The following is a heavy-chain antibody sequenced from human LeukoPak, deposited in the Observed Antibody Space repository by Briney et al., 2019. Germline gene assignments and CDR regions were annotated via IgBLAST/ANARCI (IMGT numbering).Heavy chain of an antibody. CDR1: GFTFSSSA. Sequence: PGGSLRLSCAASGFTFSSSAMHWGRQAQGKGLGWVAVISYDCSKKYYADPVKSRFTISRDNSKNTLYLQMNSLRDEGTAVYYCARDRVAARAYYFDYWGQGTLVTVSS. CDR3: ARDRVAARAYYFDY. V-gene: IGHV3-30-3*01. J-gene: IGHJ4*02. CDR2: ISYDCSKK. D-gene: IGHD2-15*01.